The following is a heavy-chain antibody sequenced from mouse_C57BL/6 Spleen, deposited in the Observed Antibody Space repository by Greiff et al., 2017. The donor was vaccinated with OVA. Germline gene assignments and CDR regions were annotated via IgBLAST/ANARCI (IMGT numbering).Heavy chain of an antibody. D-gene: IGHD1-1*01. Sequence: VQLQQPGAELVMPGASVKLSCKASGYTFTSYWMHWVKQRPGQGLEWIGEIDPSDSYTNYNQKFKGKSTLTVDKSSSTAYMQRSSLTSDDSAVYYCARGLGTTVVDYFDYWGQGTTLTVSS. J-gene: IGHJ2*01. CDR1: GYTFTSYW. CDR3: ARGLGTTVVDYFDY. CDR2: IDPSDSYT. V-gene: IGHV1-69*01.